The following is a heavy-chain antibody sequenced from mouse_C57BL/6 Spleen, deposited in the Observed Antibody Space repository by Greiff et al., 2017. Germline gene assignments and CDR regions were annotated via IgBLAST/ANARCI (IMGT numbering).Heavy chain of an antibody. CDR3: ARDGSNYGYFDV. Sequence: QVQLQQSGAELVKPGASVKLSCKASGYTFTSYWMHWVKQRPGQGLEWIGMIHPNSGSTNYNEKFKSKATLTVDKSSSTAYMQLSSLTSEDSAVYYCARDGSNYGYFDVWGTGTTVTVSS. J-gene: IGHJ1*03. CDR2: IHPNSGST. CDR1: GYTFTSYW. D-gene: IGHD2-5*01. V-gene: IGHV1-64*01.